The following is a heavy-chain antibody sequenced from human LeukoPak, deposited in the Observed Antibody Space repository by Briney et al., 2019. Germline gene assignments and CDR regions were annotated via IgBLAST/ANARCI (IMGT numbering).Heavy chain of an antibody. Sequence: SSETLSLTCTVSGYSISSGYYLGWIRQPPGKGLEWIGSIYPSGSTYYNPSLKSRVTISLDTSRNQFSLRLSSVTAADTAVYYCARSKYQLLSEGDYWGQGTLVTVSS. CDR3: ARSKYQLLSEGDY. CDR1: GYSISSGYY. V-gene: IGHV4-38-2*02. D-gene: IGHD2-2*01. J-gene: IGHJ4*02. CDR2: IYPSGST.